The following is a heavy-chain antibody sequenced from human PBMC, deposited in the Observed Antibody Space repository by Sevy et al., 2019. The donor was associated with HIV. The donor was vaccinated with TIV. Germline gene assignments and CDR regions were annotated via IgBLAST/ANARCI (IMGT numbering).Heavy chain of an antibody. CDR1: GYTLTKLD. CDR2: FDPEDGDT. V-gene: IGHV1-24*01. Sequence: ASVKVSCKVSGYTLTKLDMHWVRQAPGKGLEWMRGFDPEDGDTFYAQKFQGRVTMTEDTSTDTAYMELSSLRSEDTAVYYCTTMEYYHNIIGSSSGDYWGQGTLVTVSS. J-gene: IGHJ4*02. CDR3: TTMEYYHNIIGSSSGDY. D-gene: IGHD3-22*01.